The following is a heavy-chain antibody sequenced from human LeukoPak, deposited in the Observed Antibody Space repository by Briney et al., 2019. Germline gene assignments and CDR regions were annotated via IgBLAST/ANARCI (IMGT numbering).Heavy chain of an antibody. V-gene: IGHV4-59*01. CDR2: IYYSGST. D-gene: IGHD3-10*01. CDR3: ARDTYGDWYFDL. CDR1: GGSISSYS. J-gene: IGHJ2*01. Sequence: SETLSLTCTVSGGSISSYSWSWIRQPPGKGLEWIGYIYYSGSTNYNPSLKSRVTISVDTSKNQFSLKLSSVTAADTAVYYCARDTYGDWYFDLWGRGTLVTVSS.